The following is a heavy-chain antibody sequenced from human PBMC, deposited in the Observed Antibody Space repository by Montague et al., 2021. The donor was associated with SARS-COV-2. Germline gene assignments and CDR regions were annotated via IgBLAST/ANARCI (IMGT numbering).Heavy chain of an antibody. V-gene: IGHV4-34*01. CDR2: INYGGST. J-gene: IGHJ4*01. CDR1: GGSFSDYH. D-gene: IGHD2-15*01. CDR3: ARKVVLADCFDF. Sequence: SETLSLTCAVYGGSFSDYHWTWICQSPGGGLEWIGQINYGGSTKYNPSLRSRATISVDTSENQFSLKVTSVTAADTAVYYCARKVVLADCFDFWGHGTLVTVSS.